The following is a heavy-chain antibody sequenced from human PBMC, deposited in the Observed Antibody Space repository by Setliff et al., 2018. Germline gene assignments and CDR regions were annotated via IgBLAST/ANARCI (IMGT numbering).Heavy chain of an antibody. V-gene: IGHV3-74*03. D-gene: IGHD1-26*01. Sequence: GALRLSCVTSGFTFSTYWMHWVRQAPGQGLVWVARISTDGSSITYADSVKGRFTISRDNARNTLYLQMNSLTAEDTAVYYCARVGSKPQLGWFDPWGQGTLVTVSS. CDR3: ARVGSKPQLGWFDP. CDR2: ISTDGSSI. CDR1: GFTFSTYW. J-gene: IGHJ5*02.